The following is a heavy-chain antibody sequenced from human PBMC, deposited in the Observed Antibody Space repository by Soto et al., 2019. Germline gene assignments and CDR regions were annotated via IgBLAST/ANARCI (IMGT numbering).Heavy chain of an antibody. V-gene: IGHV4-59*04. Sequence: SETLSLTCTVSGGSISSYDWSWIRQPPGKGLEWIGFIYISGSGSACSNPSLTSRVTFSVDTSKNQFSLKLSSVTAADTAVYYCASSGITMVRGVNYYYGMDVWGQGTTVTVSS. J-gene: IGHJ6*02. D-gene: IGHD3-10*01. CDR3: ASSGITMVRGVNYYYGMDV. CDR1: GGSISSYD. CDR2: IYISGSGSA.